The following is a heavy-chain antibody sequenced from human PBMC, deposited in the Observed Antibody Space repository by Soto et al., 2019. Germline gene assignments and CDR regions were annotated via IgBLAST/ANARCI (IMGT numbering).Heavy chain of an antibody. V-gene: IGHV3-30*18. CDR2: VSYDGNNE. CDR3: AKTITTPAVSSYSRDSTGRGALIDY. D-gene: IGHD3-3*01. Sequence: QVQLVESGGGVVQPGRSLRPSCAASGFTFSSYGMHWVRQAPGKGLEWVAVVSYDGNNEYYADSVKDRFTISRDNSKNTLYLQMNSLRAEDTAMYYCAKTITTPAVSSYSRDSTGRGALIDYWGQGTLVIVSS. J-gene: IGHJ4*02. CDR1: GFTFSSYG.